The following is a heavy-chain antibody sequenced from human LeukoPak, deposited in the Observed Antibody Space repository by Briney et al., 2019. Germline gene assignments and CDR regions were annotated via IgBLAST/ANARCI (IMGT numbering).Heavy chain of an antibody. D-gene: IGHD3-3*01. V-gene: IGHV2-5*02. CDR1: GFSLNNTAER. Sequence: ESGPTLVKPTQTLTLIFQFSGFSLNNTAERGVWIRQPPVKALQWLAVIYWDEDEQYTPSLKTRLTMTKDTSKSEVVLTMSDMDPVDTATYFCAHRLYNLRSGNYGYFDSWGQGTLVTVSS. CDR2: IYWDEDE. CDR3: AHRLYNLRSGNYGYFDS. J-gene: IGHJ4*02.